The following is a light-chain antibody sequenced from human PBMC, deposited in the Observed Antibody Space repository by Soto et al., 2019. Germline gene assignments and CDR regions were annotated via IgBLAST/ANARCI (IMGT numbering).Light chain of an antibody. CDR1: QSVRSS. V-gene: IGKV3-20*01. J-gene: IGKJ1*01. Sequence: EIVMTQSPGTLSVSPGDSATLFCRASQSVRSSLAWYQQKPGQAPRLLIYGASNRATGIPDRFSGSGSGTEFTLTIRRLEPEDFAVYYCKQYGSSGTFGQGTKVDIK. CDR3: KQYGSSGT. CDR2: GAS.